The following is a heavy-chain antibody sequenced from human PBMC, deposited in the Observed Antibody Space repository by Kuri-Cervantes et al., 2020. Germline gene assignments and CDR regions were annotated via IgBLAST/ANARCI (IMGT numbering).Heavy chain of an antibody. CDR1: GFTFSSYA. Sequence: GESLKISCAASGFTFSSYAMHWVRQAPGKGLEWVAVISYDGSNKYYADSVKGRFTISRDNAKNSLYLQMNSLRDEDTAVYYCARRRLGALGWFDPWGQGTLVTVSS. D-gene: IGHD3-10*01. CDR3: ARRRLGALGWFDP. J-gene: IGHJ5*02. CDR2: ISYDGSNK. V-gene: IGHV3-30-3*01.